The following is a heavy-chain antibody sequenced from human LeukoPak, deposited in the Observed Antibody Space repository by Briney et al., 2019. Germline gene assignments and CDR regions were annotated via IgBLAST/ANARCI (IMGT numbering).Heavy chain of an antibody. D-gene: IGHD3-22*01. J-gene: IGHJ3*02. CDR2: INWNGGST. CDR3: ARERGDNYYDSSGYSPEAFDI. V-gene: IGHV3-20*04. CDR1: GFTFDDYG. Sequence: PGGSLRLSCAASGFTFDDYGMSWVRHAPGKGLEWVSGINWNGGSTGFAGSVKGRFTISRDNAKNSLYLQMNSLRAEDTALYYCARERGDNYYDSSGYSPEAFDIWGQGTMVTVSS.